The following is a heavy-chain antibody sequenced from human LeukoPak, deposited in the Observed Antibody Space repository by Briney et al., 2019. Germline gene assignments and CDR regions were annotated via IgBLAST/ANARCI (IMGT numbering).Heavy chain of an antibody. CDR3: ARKDTAMADDAFDI. J-gene: IGHJ3*02. CDR2: IYTSGST. CDR1: GGSISSGSYY. V-gene: IGHV4-61*02. Sequence: SQTLSLTCTVSGGSISSGSYYWSWIRQPAGKGLEWIGRIYTSGSTNYNPSLKSRVTISVDTSKNQFSLKLGSVTAADTAVYYCARKDTAMADDAFDIWGQGTMVTVSS. D-gene: IGHD5-18*01.